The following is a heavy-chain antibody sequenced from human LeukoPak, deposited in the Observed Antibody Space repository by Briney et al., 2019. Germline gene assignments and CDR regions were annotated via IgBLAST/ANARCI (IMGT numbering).Heavy chain of an antibody. V-gene: IGHV3-66*01. Sequence: PGGSLRLSCAASGFTVSSNYMTWVRQAPGKGLEWLSVIYGGGTTYYADSVKGRFTISRDNSKNTLYLQMNSLRAEDTAVYYCARDDPSGSYIDYWGQGTLVTVSS. D-gene: IGHD1-26*01. J-gene: IGHJ4*02. CDR2: IYGGGTT. CDR1: GFTVSSNY. CDR3: ARDDPSGSYIDY.